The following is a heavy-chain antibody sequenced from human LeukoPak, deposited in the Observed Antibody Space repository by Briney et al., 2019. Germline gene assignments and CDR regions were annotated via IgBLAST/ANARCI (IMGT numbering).Heavy chain of an antibody. V-gene: IGHV1-18*01. CDR2: ISAYNGNT. Sequence: ASVKVSCKASGYTFTSYGISWVRQAPGQGLEWMGWISAYNGNTNYAQKFQGRVTMTRDTSISTAYMELSRLRSDDTAVYYCARVWLCGGDCYHFDYWGQGTLVTVSS. CDR1: GYTFTSYG. CDR3: ARVWLCGGDCYHFDY. D-gene: IGHD2-21*02. J-gene: IGHJ4*02.